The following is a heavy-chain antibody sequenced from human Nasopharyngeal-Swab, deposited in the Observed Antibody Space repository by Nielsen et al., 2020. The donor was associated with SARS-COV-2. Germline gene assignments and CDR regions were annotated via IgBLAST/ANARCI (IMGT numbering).Heavy chain of an antibody. V-gene: IGHV1-18*01. CDR2: HSVYNADT. CDR1: RYSFRSYG. Sequence: ASVKVSCKASRYSFRSYGINWVRQAPGPGLEWMGWHSVYNADTNYAQKLQGRVSMTTDTYTSTAYMELRSLRSDDTAVYYCARDIEEWLVVPSLSFDYWGQGTLVTVSS. J-gene: IGHJ4*02. D-gene: IGHD3-3*01. CDR3: ARDIEEWLVVPSLSFDY.